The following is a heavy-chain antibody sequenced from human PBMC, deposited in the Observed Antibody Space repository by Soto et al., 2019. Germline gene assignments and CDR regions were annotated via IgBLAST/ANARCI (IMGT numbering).Heavy chain of an antibody. J-gene: IGHJ1*01. V-gene: IGHV1-69*01. CDR1: GGTISNYA. D-gene: IGHD2-15*01. Sequence: QVQLVQSGAELKKAGSSVKVSCKASGGTISNYAFSWVKQGPGQGLEWMGGIITLFETPNYDQKLKGRLTITADESTSRDYMELIRLASDDTAVYFCATDEIRAMSTLCYSRSRGQGTRVTVSS. CDR2: IITLFETP. CDR3: ATDEIRAMSTLCYSRS.